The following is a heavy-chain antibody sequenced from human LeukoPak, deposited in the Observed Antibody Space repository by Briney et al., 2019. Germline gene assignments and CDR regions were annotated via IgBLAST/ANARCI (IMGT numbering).Heavy chain of an antibody. CDR1: GFTFSSCA. Sequence: GGSLRLSCAASGFTFSSCAMSWVRQSPGKGLEWVSGISYSGAATYYAASVKGRFTISRDNSKNTLYLQMNSLRVEDTAVYFCARYYGDYVFDYWGQGTLVTVSS. V-gene: IGHV3-23*01. D-gene: IGHD4-17*01. CDR2: ISYSGAAT. J-gene: IGHJ4*02. CDR3: ARYYGDYVFDY.